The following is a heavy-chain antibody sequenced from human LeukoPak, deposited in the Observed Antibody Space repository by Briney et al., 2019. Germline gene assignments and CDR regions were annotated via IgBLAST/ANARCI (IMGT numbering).Heavy chain of an antibody. CDR1: GFTFSSYE. CDR2: ISSSGSSI. J-gene: IGHJ4*02. V-gene: IGHV3-48*03. CDR3: ASSSYYDSSGYPLDY. Sequence: GGSLRLSCAASGFTFSSYEMNWVRQAPGKGLEWVSYISSSGSSIYYADPVKGRFTISRANAKNSLYLQMNSLRAEDTAVYYCASSSYYDSSGYPLDYWGQGTLVTVSS. D-gene: IGHD3-22*01.